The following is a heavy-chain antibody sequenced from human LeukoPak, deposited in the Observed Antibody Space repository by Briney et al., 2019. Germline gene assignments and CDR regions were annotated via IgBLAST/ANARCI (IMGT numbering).Heavy chain of an antibody. Sequence: PGGSLRLSCAASGFTFSSYSMNWVRQAPGKGLEWVSSISSSSSYIYYADSVKGRFTISRDNAKNSLYLQMNSLRAEDTAVYYCARGTYYDSSGYYPMPFDYWGQGTLVTVSS. CDR3: ARGTYYDSSGYYPMPFDY. V-gene: IGHV3-21*01. D-gene: IGHD3-22*01. CDR2: ISSSSSYI. J-gene: IGHJ4*02. CDR1: GFTFSSYS.